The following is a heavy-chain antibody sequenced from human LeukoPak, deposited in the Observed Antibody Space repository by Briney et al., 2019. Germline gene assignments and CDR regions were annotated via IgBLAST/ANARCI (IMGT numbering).Heavy chain of an antibody. V-gene: IGHV3-7*03. CDR1: GLSFSDLW. D-gene: IGHD3-10*01. CDR3: EAYGSV. CDR2: IKKDGTEK. Sequence: GGSLRLSCTASGLSFSDLWLTWVRQAPGRGLEWVANIKKDGTEKNYVDSVRGRFTISRDNAQNSLYLQMNSLRAEDTAIYYCEAYGSVWGQGTLVIVSS. J-gene: IGHJ4*02.